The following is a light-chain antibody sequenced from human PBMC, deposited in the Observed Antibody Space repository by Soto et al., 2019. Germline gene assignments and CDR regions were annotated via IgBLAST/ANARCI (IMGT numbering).Light chain of an antibody. V-gene: IGKV1-39*01. CDR3: QQTYSAPWT. Sequence: DIQMTQSPSSLSASVGDTVTITCRASQIIISYLNWYQQKPGKAPNLLIYGASSLQSGVPSRFSGSASGTDFTLTISSLQAEDFATYFCQQTYSAPWTFGQGTKVDVK. J-gene: IGKJ1*01. CDR1: QIIISY. CDR2: GAS.